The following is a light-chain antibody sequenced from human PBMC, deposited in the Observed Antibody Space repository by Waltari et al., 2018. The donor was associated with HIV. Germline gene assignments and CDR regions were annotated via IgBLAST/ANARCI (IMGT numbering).Light chain of an antibody. J-gene: IGLJ1*01. CDR2: DVS. CDR3: SSYTSSYV. V-gene: IGLV2-14*03. Sequence: QSALTQPASVTGSPGQSITISCTGTSSDVGGYTYVSWYQQHPGKAPKLMIYDVSNRPSGVSNRFSGSKSGNTASLTISGLQAEDEADYYCSSYTSSYVFGTGTKVTVL. CDR1: SSDVGGYTY.